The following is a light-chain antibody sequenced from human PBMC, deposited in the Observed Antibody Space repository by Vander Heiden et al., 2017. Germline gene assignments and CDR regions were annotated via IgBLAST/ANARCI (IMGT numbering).Light chain of an antibody. CDR1: SPNIGSNT. Sequence: QSVLTQPPSASGTPGQRVPLACSGSSPNIGSNTVNWYQQLPGPAPKLLIYSNSQRPSGVPDRFSGSKSGTSASLAISGLQSEDEADYYCAAWDDSLNGYVFGTGTKVTVL. J-gene: IGLJ1*01. CDR2: SNS. V-gene: IGLV1-44*01. CDR3: AAWDDSLNGYV.